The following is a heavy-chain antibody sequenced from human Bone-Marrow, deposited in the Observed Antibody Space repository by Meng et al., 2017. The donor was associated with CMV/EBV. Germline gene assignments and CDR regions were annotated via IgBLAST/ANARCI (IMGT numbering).Heavy chain of an antibody. J-gene: IGHJ4*02. CDR3: ARAGVAAAGVFGFDY. CDR2: IYYSGST. V-gene: IGHV4-61*01. CDR1: GGSVSSGSYY. Sequence: SETLSLTCTVSGGSVSSGSYYWSWIRQPPGKGLEWIGYIYYSGSTNYNPSLKSRVTISVDTSKNQFSLKLSSVTAADTAVYYCARAGVAAAGVFGFDYWGQGTLVTVSS. D-gene: IGHD6-13*01.